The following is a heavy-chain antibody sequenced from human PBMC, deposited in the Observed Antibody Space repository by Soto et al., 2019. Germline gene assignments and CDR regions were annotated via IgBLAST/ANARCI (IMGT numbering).Heavy chain of an antibody. Sequence: ASVKVSCKASGGTFSSYTISWVRQAPGQGLEWMGRIIPILGIANYAQKFQGRVTITADKSTSTAYMELSSLRSEDTAVYYCARERVVEDGYFGLQNWGQGTLVTVSS. V-gene: IGHV1-69*04. D-gene: IGHD5-12*01. J-gene: IGHJ1*01. CDR2: IIPILGIA. CDR3: ARERVVEDGYFGLQN. CDR1: GGTFSSYT.